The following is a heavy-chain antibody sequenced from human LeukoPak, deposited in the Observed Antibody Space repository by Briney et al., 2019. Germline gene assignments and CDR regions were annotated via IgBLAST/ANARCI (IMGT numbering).Heavy chain of an antibody. CDR1: GYTFTGYY. J-gene: IGHJ6*03. D-gene: IGHD2-2*01. Sequence: ASVKVSCKASGYTFTGYYMHWVRQAPGQGLEWMGWINPNSGGTNYAQKFQGRVTMTRDTSISTAYMELSRLRSDDTAVYYCARVVAAGYCSSTSCYGYYYYMDVWGKGTTVTVSS. CDR2: INPNSGGT. CDR3: ARVVAAGYCSSTSCYGYYYYMDV. V-gene: IGHV1-2*02.